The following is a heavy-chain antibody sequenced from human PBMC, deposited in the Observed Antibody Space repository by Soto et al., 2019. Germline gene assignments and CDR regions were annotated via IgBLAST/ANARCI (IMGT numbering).Heavy chain of an antibody. V-gene: IGHV3-53*02. Sequence: EVQLVETGGGLIQPGGSLRLSCAASGFTVSSNYMSWVRQAPGKGLEWVSVIYSGGSTYYADSVKGRFTISRDNSKNTLYLQMNSLRAEDTAVYYCARDRPRGDFWSGYSLGGGMDVWGQGTTVTVSS. CDR3: ARDRPRGDFWSGYSLGGGMDV. J-gene: IGHJ6*02. CDR2: IYSGGST. CDR1: GFTVSSNY. D-gene: IGHD3-3*01.